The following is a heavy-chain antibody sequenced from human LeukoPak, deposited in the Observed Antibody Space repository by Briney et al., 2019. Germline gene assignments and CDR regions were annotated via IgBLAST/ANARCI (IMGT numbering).Heavy chain of an antibody. CDR1: GGTFSSYA. D-gene: IGHD6-6*01. Sequence: GASVKVSCKASGGTFSSYAISWVRQAPGQGLEWMGGIIPIFGTANYAQKFQGRVTITADESTSTAYMELSSLRSEDTAVYYCAREEDSSSAGDYWGQGTLVTVSS. CDR2: IIPIFGTA. CDR3: AREEDSSSAGDY. J-gene: IGHJ4*02. V-gene: IGHV1-69*13.